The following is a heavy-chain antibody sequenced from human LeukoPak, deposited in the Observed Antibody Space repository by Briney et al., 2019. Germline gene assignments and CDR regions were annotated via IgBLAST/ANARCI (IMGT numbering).Heavy chain of an antibody. J-gene: IGHJ4*02. V-gene: IGHV1-2*02. CDR2: INPNSGDT. D-gene: IGHD3-16*01. Sequence: GASVKVSCKASGYTFTGCYMHWVRQAPGQGLEWMGWINPNSGDTKYAQNFQGRVIMTRDRSISTIYMELSSLRSDDTAVYYCAREFMTTIHLDYWGQGTLVTVSS. CDR3: AREFMTTIHLDY. CDR1: GYTFTGCY.